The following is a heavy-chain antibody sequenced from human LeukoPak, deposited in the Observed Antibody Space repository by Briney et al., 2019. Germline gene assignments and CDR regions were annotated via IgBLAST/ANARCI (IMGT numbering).Heavy chain of an antibody. CDR3: ARDTGNWLY. J-gene: IGHJ4*02. Sequence: GGSLRLSCAASGLTVSSNYMSWVRQAPGKGLEWVSVLYSGGSTYYADSVMGRFTISRDNSKNTLCLQMNSLRAEDTAVYYCARDTGNWLYWGQGTLVTVSS. CDR1: GLTVSSNY. D-gene: IGHD1-1*01. CDR2: LYSGGST. V-gene: IGHV3-53*01.